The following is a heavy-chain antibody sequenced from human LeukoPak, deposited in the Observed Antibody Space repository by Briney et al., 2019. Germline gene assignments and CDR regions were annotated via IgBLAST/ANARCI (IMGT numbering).Heavy chain of an antibody. CDR2: XYSGGST. Sequence: TGGSLRLSCAXSGFTVSTXXXXXXRXXXXXXXEWVSXXYSGGSTXXXXXXXXXXXXXXXXSKNTLYLQMNNLRAEDTAVYYCASDRFGEPMNCWGQGTLVTVSS. J-gene: IGHJ4*02. D-gene: IGHD3-10*01. CDR1: GFTVSTXX. CDR3: ASDRFGEPMNC. V-gene: IGHV3-66*01.